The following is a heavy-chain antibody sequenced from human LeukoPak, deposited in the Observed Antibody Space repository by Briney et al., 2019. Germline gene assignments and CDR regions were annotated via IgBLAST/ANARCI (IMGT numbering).Heavy chain of an antibody. CDR2: IYYSWST. J-gene: IGHJ3*02. D-gene: IGHD2-2*01. CDR3: ARLYCSSTSCYRWDAFDI. CDR1: GGSISSYY. V-gene: IGHV4-59*08. Sequence: KPSETLSLTCTVSGGSISSYYWSWIRQPPGKGLEWIGYIYYSWSTNYNPSLKSRVTISVDTSKNQFSLKLSSVTAADTAVYYCARLYCSSTSCYRWDAFDIWGQGTMVTVSS.